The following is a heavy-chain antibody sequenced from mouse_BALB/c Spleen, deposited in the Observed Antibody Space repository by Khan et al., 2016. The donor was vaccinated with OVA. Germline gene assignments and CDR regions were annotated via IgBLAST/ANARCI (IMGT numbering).Heavy chain of an antibody. Sequence: VQLQESGAELARPGASVRMSCKASGYTFTSYTMHWVKQRPGQGLEWIGYINPSNDYTNYNQKFKDKATLTADKSSSTAYMQLSSLTSEDSAVYYCTSVGPDYGNYGAWFAYWGLGTLVTVSA. CDR2: INPSNDYT. J-gene: IGHJ3*01. CDR3: TSVGPDYGNYGAWFAY. D-gene: IGHD2-1*01. V-gene: IGHV1-4*01. CDR1: GYTFTSYT.